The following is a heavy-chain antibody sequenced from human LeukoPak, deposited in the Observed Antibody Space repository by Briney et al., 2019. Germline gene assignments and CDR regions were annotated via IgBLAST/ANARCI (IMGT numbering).Heavy chain of an antibody. D-gene: IGHD2-15*01. Sequence: SETLSLTCTVSGGSISSSYYYWGWIRQPPGKGLEWIGSIYYSGSTYYNPSLKSRVTISVDTSKNQFSLKLSSVTAADTAVYYCARVRIVVVVAATEPHRTIDYWGQGTLVTVSS. J-gene: IGHJ4*02. CDR1: GGSISSSYYY. CDR2: IYYSGST. CDR3: ARVRIVVVVAATEPHRTIDY. V-gene: IGHV4-39*07.